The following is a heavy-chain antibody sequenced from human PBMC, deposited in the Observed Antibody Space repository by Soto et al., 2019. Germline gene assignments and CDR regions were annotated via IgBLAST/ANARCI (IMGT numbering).Heavy chain of an antibody. Sequence: QVQLVESGGGVVQPGRSLRLSCAASGFTFSSYAMHWVRQAPGKGLEWVAVISYDGSNKNYADSVKGRFTISRDNAQNTLYLQMNSLRAEDTAVYYCARESGYYPTPLFDYWGQGTLVTVSS. J-gene: IGHJ4*02. V-gene: IGHV3-30-3*01. CDR2: ISYDGSNK. CDR1: GFTFSSYA. D-gene: IGHD3-3*01. CDR3: ARESGYYPTPLFDY.